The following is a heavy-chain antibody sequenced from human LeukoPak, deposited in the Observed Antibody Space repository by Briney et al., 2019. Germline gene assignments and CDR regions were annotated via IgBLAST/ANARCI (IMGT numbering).Heavy chain of an antibody. J-gene: IGHJ4*02. Sequence: GGSLRLSCAAYGFTFSNYWMHWVRQAPGKGLVWVSRINSDGISTGYADSVKGRFTVSRDNAKKTLYLQMNSLRAEDTAVYYCARDVGNFDYWGQGTLVTVSS. V-gene: IGHV3-74*01. CDR2: INSDGIST. CDR3: ARDVGNFDY. CDR1: GFTFSNYW.